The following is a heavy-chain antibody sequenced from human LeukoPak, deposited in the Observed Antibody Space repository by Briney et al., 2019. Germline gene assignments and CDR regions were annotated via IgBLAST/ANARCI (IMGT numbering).Heavy chain of an antibody. Sequence: GGSLRLSCAASGFTFSSYSMNWVRQAPGKGLEWVSYISSSSSTIYYADSVKGRFTISRDNAKNSPYLQMNSLRAEDTAVYYCASVPFWSGTSEFDPWGQGTLVTVSS. D-gene: IGHD3-3*01. V-gene: IGHV3-48*01. CDR3: ASVPFWSGTSEFDP. CDR1: GFTFSSYS. J-gene: IGHJ5*02. CDR2: ISSSSSTI.